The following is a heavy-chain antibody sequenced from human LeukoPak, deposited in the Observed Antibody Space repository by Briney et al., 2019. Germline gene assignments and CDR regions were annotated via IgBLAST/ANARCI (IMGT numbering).Heavy chain of an antibody. D-gene: IGHD1-26*01. CDR3: VKATTTSDYYYMDV. V-gene: IGHV3-43D*04. Sequence: GGFLRLSCAASGFTFDDYAMHWVRQAPGKGLEWVSLVTWDGSSTYYADTVKGRFTISRDNTKNSLYLQMNSLRPEDTGLYYCVKATTTSDYYYMDVWGTGTTVIVSS. CDR1: GFTFDDYA. CDR2: VTWDGSST. J-gene: IGHJ6*03.